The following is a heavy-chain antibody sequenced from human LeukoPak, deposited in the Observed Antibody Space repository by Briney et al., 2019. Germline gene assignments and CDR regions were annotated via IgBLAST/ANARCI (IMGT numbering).Heavy chain of an antibody. D-gene: IGHD2-21*02. CDR1: GFTVSSNY. CDR3: ARMDLDGDGSNWFDP. V-gene: IGHV3-53*01. J-gene: IGHJ5*02. CDR2: IYSGGST. Sequence: GGSLRLSCAASGFTVSSNYMSWVRQAPGQGLEWVSVIYSGGSTYYADSVKGRFTISRDNSKNTLYLQINSLRAEDTAVYYCARMDLDGDGSNWFDPWGQGTLVIVSS.